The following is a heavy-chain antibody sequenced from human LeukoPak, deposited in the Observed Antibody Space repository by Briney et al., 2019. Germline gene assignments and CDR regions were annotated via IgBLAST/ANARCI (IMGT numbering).Heavy chain of an antibody. D-gene: IGHD2-15*01. CDR3: ARVALKVVVAATHYFDY. V-gene: IGHV3-30-3*01. J-gene: IGHJ4*02. CDR1: GFTFSSYA. CDR2: ISYDGSNK. Sequence: PGGSLRLSCAASGFTFSSYAMHWVRQAPRKGLEWVAVISYDGSNKYYADSVKGRFTISRDNSKNTLYLQMNSLRAEDTAVYYCARVALKVVVAATHYFDYWGQGTLVTVSS.